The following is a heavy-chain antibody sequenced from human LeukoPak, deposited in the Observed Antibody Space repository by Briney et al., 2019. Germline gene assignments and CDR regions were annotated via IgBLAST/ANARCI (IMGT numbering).Heavy chain of an antibody. Sequence: GGSLRLSCAASGFTFSSYGMHWVRQAPGKGLEWVAVISYDGSNKYYAGSVKGRFTISRDNSKNTLYLQMNSLRSEDTAVYYCARSDIVDYYYYGMDVWGQGTTVTVSS. CDR3: ARSDIVDYYYYGMDV. J-gene: IGHJ6*02. D-gene: IGHD2-21*01. V-gene: IGHV3-30*03. CDR1: GFTFSSYG. CDR2: ISYDGSNK.